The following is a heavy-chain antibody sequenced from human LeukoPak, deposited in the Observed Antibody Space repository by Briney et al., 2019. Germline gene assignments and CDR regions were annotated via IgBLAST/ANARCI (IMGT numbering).Heavy chain of an antibody. CDR2: INSDGSST. J-gene: IGHJ4*02. CDR1: GFTFSSYW. D-gene: IGHD1-1*01. V-gene: IGHV3-74*01. CDR3: ARSDNADNWLPYFDY. Sequence: PGGSLRLSCAASGFTFSSYWMHWVRQAPGKGLVWVSRINSDGSSTSYADSVKGRFTVSRDNAKNTLYLQMNSLRDEDTAVYYCARSDNADNWLPYFDYWGQGTLVTVSS.